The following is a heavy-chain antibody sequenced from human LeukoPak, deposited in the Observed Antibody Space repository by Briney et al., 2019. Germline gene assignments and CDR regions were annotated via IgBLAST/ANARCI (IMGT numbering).Heavy chain of an antibody. CDR1: GYTFTSYG. Sequence: ASVKVSCKASGYTFTSYGISWVRQAPGQGLEWMGWISAYNGNTNYAQKLQGRVTMTTDTSTSTAYMELRSLRSDDTAVYYCARYHASLGSSRNYYYYMDVWGKGTTVTVSS. CDR3: ARYHASLGSSRNYYYYMDV. J-gene: IGHJ6*03. D-gene: IGHD6-13*01. CDR2: ISAYNGNT. V-gene: IGHV1-18*01.